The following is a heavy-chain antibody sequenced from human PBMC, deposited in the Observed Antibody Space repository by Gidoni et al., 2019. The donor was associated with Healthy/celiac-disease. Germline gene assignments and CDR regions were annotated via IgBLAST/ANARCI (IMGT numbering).Heavy chain of an antibody. CDR1: GGSISSGGYY. V-gene: IGHV4-31*03. J-gene: IGHJ6*02. Sequence: QVQLQESGPGLVKPSQTLSLTCTVSGGSISSGGYYCSWIRQHPGKGLEWIGYIYYSGSTYYNPSLKSRVTISVDTSKNQFSLKLSSVTAADTAVYYCARDTYSSSWYGPYYYYGMDVWGQGTTVTVSS. D-gene: IGHD6-13*01. CDR2: IYYSGST. CDR3: ARDTYSSSWYGPYYYYGMDV.